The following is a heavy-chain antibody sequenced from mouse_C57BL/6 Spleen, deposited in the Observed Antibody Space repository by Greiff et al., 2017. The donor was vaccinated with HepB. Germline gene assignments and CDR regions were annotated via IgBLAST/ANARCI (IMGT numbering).Heavy chain of an antibody. V-gene: IGHV3-6*01. CDR1: GYSITSGYY. CDR2: ISYDGSN. CDR3: AREGVFITTVVDSYFDY. D-gene: IGHD1-1*01. J-gene: IGHJ2*01. Sequence: VQLKESGPGLVKPSQSLSLTCSVTGYSITSGYYWNWIRQFPGNKLEWMGYISYDGSNNYNPSLKNRISITRDTSKNQFFLKLNSVTTEDTATYYCAREGVFITTVVDSYFDYWGQGTTLTVSS.